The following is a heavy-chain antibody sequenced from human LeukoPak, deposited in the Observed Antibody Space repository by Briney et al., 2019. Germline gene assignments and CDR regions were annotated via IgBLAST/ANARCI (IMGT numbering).Heavy chain of an antibody. J-gene: IGHJ6*02. Sequence: GGSLRLSCAASGFTFSSYGMHWVRQAPGKGLEWVAVISYDGSNKYYADSVKGRFTISRDSSKNTLYLQMNSLRAEDTAVYYCAKVSGGGLYYDGMDVWGQGTAVTVSS. D-gene: IGHD1-14*01. CDR1: GFTFSSYG. CDR3: AKVSGGGLYYDGMDV. CDR2: ISYDGSNK. V-gene: IGHV3-30*18.